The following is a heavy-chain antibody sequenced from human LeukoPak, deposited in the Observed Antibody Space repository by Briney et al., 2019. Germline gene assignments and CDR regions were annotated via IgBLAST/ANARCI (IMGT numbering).Heavy chain of an antibody. D-gene: IGHD3-22*01. CDR1: GGSISSGGYY. V-gene: IGHV4-30-4*08. CDR3: ARAFKDSSGYYSFYDY. Sequence: KPSQTLSLTCTVSGGSISSGGYYWSWIRQHPGKGLEWIGYIYYSGSTYYNPSLKSRVTISVDTSKNQFSLKLSSVTAADTAVYYCARAFKDSSGYYSFYDYWGQGTLVTVSS. CDR2: IYYSGST. J-gene: IGHJ4*02.